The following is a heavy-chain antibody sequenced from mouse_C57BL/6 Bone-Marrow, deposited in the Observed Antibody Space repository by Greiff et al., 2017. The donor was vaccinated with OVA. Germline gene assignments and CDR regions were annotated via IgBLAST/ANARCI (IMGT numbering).Heavy chain of an antibody. V-gene: IGHV1-15*01. J-gene: IGHJ4*01. CDR1: GYTFTDYE. D-gene: IGHD2-5*01. CDR2: IDPEIGGT. CDR3: TRGYSNYYAMDY. Sequence: QVQLKESGAELVRPGASVTLSCKDSGYTFTDYEMHWVKQTPVHGLEWIGAIDPEIGGTAYNQKFKDKAILTADKSSNTAYMELRSLTSEDSAVYYCTRGYSNYYAMDYWGQGTSVTVSS.